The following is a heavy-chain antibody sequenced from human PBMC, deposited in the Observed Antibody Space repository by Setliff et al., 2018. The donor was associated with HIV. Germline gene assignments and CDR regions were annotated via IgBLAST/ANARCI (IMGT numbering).Heavy chain of an antibody. CDR1: DYTFTTYW. CDR3: ARRGGRSMNAFQI. V-gene: IGHV5-51*01. J-gene: IGHJ3*01. D-gene: IGHD2-21*01. CDR2: IYPDDSDI. Sequence: GESLKISCKALDYTFTTYWIAWVRQMPGEGLEWMGIIYPDDSDIRYNPSFQNQITISADKSIATAYLQLNNLKASDTATYYCARRGGRSMNAFQIWGPGTMVTVSS.